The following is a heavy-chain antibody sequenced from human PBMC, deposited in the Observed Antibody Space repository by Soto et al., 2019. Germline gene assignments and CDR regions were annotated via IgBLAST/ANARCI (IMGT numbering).Heavy chain of an antibody. V-gene: IGHV4-30-4*01. CDR2: IYYTGSA. J-gene: IGHJ4*02. CDR3: ARVSYSWGVDI. D-gene: IGHD1-1*01. Sequence: QVQLQESGPGLVKPSQTLSLSCTVSGGSISSGDDYWSWIRQSPGKGLEWIGYIYYTGSADYNPSLKSRITISIDTSKNQFSLKLSSVTAADTAVYYCARVSYSWGVDIWGQGTLVTVSS. CDR1: GGSISSGDDY.